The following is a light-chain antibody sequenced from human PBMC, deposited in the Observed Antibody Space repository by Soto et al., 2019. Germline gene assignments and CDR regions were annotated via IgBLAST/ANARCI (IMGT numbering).Light chain of an antibody. Sequence: QSALTQPASVSGSPGQSITISCTGTSSDVGSYNLVSWYQQHPGKAPKLMIYEGSKRHSGVSDRFSGSKSGNTASLTVSGLQAEDDADYYCCSYAGSSIFYVFGSGTKLT. CDR3: CSYAGSSIFYV. CDR2: EGS. J-gene: IGLJ1*01. CDR1: SSDVGSYNL. V-gene: IGLV2-23*01.